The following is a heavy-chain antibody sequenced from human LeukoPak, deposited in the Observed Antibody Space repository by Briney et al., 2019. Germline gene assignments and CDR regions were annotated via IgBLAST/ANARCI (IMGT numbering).Heavy chain of an antibody. V-gene: IGHV3-15*01. J-gene: IGHJ4*02. D-gene: IGHD2/OR15-2a*01. CDR1: GFTFTNAW. CDR2: IKSKADGETT. Sequence: GGSLRLSCAASGFTFTNAWMSWVRRAPGKRLEWVGRIKSKADGETTDYGAPVNGRFSISRDDSTNMLFLQMSSLKTEDTAVYYCTTDSTSYLFPDWGQGTLVTVSS. CDR3: TTDSTSYLFPD.